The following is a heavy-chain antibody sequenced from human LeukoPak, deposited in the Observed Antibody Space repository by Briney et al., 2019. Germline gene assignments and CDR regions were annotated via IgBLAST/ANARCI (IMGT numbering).Heavy chain of an antibody. D-gene: IGHD3-10*01. V-gene: IGHV4-61*08. CDR1: GASVSSGGYY. CDR3: ARRGGSGRSFDY. CDR2: IYYSGST. J-gene: IGHJ4*02. Sequence: SETLSLTCTVSGASVSSGGYYWSWLRQPPGKGLEWIGYIYYSGSTNYNPSLKSRVTISVDTSKDQFSLKVSSVTAADTAVYYCARRGGSGRSFDYWGQGTLVTVSS.